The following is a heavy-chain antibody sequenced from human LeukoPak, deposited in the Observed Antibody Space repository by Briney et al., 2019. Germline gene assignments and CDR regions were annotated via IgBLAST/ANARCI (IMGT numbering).Heavy chain of an antibody. CDR3: VRDVGGDRYGFFDR. CDR2: ITENGGNT. J-gene: IGHJ4*02. CDR1: RLTLSIYV. Sequence: GGSLTLSCSASRLTLSIYVMHWVRQAPGKGLEYVSRITENGGNTAYADSVKGRFNISRDNSKNTLYLQMNSLRADDTAVYYCVRDVGGDRYGFFDRWGQGTLVTVSS. V-gene: IGHV3-64D*09. D-gene: IGHD5-18*01.